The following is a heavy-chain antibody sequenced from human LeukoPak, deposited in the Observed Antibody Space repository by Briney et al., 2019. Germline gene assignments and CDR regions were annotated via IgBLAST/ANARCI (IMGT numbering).Heavy chain of an antibody. V-gene: IGHV3-15*01. J-gene: IGHJ4*02. D-gene: IGHD3-10*01. CDR2: IKSKTDGGTT. Sequence: GGSLRPSCAASGFTFSNAWMSWVRQAPGKGLEWVGRIKSKTDGGTTDYAAPVKGRFTISRDDSKNTLYVQMNSLKTEDTAVYYCTTGPYDYGSGTYYHWGQGTLVTVSS. CDR3: TTGPYDYGSGTYYH. CDR1: GFTFSNAW.